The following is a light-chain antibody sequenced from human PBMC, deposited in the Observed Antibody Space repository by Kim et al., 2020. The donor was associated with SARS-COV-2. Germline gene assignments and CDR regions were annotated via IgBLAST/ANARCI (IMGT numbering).Light chain of an antibody. J-gene: IGKJ2*01. Sequence: SPGERPTLSCRASQSVCSNCLAWYQQKPGQAPRLLIYSASTRATAIPDRFSGSGSGTDFTLSISRLEPEDSAVYYCQQYGIAPPYTFGQGTKLEIK. CDR1: QSVCSNC. CDR2: SAS. V-gene: IGKV3-20*01. CDR3: QQYGIAPPYT.